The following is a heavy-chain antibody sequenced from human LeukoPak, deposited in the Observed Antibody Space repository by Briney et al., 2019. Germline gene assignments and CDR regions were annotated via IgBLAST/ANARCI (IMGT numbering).Heavy chain of an antibody. Sequence: GGSLRLSCAASGFTFSSYAMHWVRQAPGKGLEWVAVISYDGSNKYYADSVKGRFTISRDNSKNTLYLQMNSLRAEDTAVYYCAKSRPDSSGDWGQGTLVTVSS. CDR2: ISYDGSNK. CDR3: AKSRPDSSGD. J-gene: IGHJ4*02. V-gene: IGHV3-30*04. CDR1: GFTFSSYA. D-gene: IGHD3-22*01.